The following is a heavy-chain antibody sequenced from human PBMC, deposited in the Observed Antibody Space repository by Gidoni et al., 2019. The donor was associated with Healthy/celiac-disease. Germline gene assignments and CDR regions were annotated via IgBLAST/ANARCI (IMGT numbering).Heavy chain of an antibody. J-gene: IGHJ4*02. CDR1: GFPFSSDV. Sequence: EVQLLASGGGLVQPGGSLRLSCAGAGFPFSSDVMSWVRQAPGKGLEWVSAISGSGGSTYYADSVKGRFTISRDNSKNTLYLQMNSLRAEDTAVYYCAKDRRRAVAGTPGGYYFDYWGQGTLVTVSS. D-gene: IGHD6-19*01. CDR3: AKDRRRAVAGTPGGYYFDY. V-gene: IGHV3-23*01. CDR2: ISGSGGST.